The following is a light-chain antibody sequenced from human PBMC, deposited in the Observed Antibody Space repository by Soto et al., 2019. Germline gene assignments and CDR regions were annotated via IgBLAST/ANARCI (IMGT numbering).Light chain of an antibody. CDR2: GAS. Sequence: EIVMTQSPATLSVSPGETPTLSCRASQGVGSNLAWYQQKPGQTPRLLIYGASVRPIGIPARFSGSGSGTDFTLTISSLQSEDVAVYYCQQYNRWPRAFGPGTKVELK. CDR1: QGVGSN. J-gene: IGKJ1*01. CDR3: QQYNRWPRA. V-gene: IGKV3-15*01.